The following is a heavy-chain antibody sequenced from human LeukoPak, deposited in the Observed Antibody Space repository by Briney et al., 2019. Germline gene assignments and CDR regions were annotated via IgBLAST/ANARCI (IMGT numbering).Heavy chain of an antibody. D-gene: IGHD5-12*01. CDR2: IYYSGST. V-gene: IGHV4-39*07. Sequence: SETLSLTCTVSGGSISSSSYYWGWIRQPPGKGLEWIGSIYYSGSTYYNPSLKSRVTISVDTSKNQFSLKLSSVTAADTAVYYCARGLVAGGDWYFDLWGRGTLVTVSS. CDR1: GGSISSSSYY. CDR3: ARGLVAGGDWYFDL. J-gene: IGHJ2*01.